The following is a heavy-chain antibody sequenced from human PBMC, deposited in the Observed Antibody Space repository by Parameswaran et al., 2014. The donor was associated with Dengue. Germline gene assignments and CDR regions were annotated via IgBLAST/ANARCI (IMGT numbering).Heavy chain of an antibody. Sequence: WVRQAPGQGLEWMGWISAYNGNTRIAQKFQGRMTMSTDTSTSTAYMELRSLRFDDTAVYFCAASSTANSQTEYHGMDVWGQGTTVTVSS. CDR2: ISAYNGNT. CDR3: AASSTANSQTEYHGMDV. V-gene: IGHV1-18*01. J-gene: IGHJ6*02. D-gene: IGHD2-8*02.